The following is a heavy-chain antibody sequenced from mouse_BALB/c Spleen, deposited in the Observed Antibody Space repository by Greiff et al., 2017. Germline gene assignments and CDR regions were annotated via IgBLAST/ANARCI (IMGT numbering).Heavy chain of an antibody. CDR1: GFNIKDYY. Sequence: EVQLQQSGAELVGPGALVKLSCKASGFNIKDYYMHWVKQRPEQGLEWIGWIDPENGNTIYDPKFQGKASITADTSSNTAYLQLSSLTSEDTAVYYCARWLLRNYAMDYWGQGTSVTVSS. CDR2: IDPENGNT. V-gene: IGHV14-1*02. CDR3: ARWLLRNYAMDY. J-gene: IGHJ4*01. D-gene: IGHD2-3*01.